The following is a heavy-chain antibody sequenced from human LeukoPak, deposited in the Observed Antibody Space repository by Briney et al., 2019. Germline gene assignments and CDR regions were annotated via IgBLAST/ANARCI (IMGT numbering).Heavy chain of an antibody. D-gene: IGHD2-15*01. J-gene: IGHJ6*02. V-gene: IGHV3-7*04. CDR3: ARDYWNYYFYALDV. CDR2: IKQDGSEK. Sequence: GGSLRLSCAASGFTFSSYWMSWVRQAPGKGLEWVANIKQDGSEKYYVGSVKGRFTISRDNAENSLYLQMNSPRAEDTAVYFCARDYWNYYFYALDVWGQGTTVTVSS. CDR1: GFTFSSYW.